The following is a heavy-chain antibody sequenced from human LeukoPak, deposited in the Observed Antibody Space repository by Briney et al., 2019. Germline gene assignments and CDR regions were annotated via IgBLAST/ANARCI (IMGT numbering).Heavy chain of an antibody. J-gene: IGHJ4*02. CDR3: AKGHVPIDYGDYGGVFDY. CDR2: ISRNSGSI. D-gene: IGHD4-17*01. V-gene: IGHV3-9*01. Sequence: GGSLRLSCAASGFTFDDYAMHWDRQAPGKGLEWVSGISRNSGSIGYADSVEGRFTISRDNAKNSLYLQMNSLRAEDTALYYCAKGHVPIDYGDYGGVFDYWGQGTLVTVSS. CDR1: GFTFDDYA.